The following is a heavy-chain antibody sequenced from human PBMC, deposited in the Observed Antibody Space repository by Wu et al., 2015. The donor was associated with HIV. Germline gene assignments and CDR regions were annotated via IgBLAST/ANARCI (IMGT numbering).Heavy chain of an antibody. CDR2: INPNSGGT. Sequence: QVQLVQSGAEVKKPGASVKVSCKASGYTFTGYYMHWVRQAPGQGLEWMGWINPNSGGTNYAQKFQGRVTMTRDTSISTAYMELSRLRSDDTAVYYCARAAYYYDSSGSKSRYFDLWGRGTLVTVSS. J-gene: IGHJ2*01. CDR1: GYTFTGYY. V-gene: IGHV1-2*02. D-gene: IGHD3-22*01. CDR3: ARAAYYYDSSGSKSRYFDL.